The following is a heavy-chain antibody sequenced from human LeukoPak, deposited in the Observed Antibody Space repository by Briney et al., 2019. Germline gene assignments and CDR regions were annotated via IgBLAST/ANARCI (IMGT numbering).Heavy chain of an antibody. Sequence: ASVKVSCKASGYTFTTYDINWVRQATGQGLEWMGWMNPNSGNTGYAQKFQGRVTMTRNTSISTAYMELSSLRSEDTAVYYCATYSSSSGPLGYWGQGTLVTVSS. J-gene: IGHJ4*02. CDR2: MNPNSGNT. CDR3: ATYSSSSGPLGY. V-gene: IGHV1-8*01. D-gene: IGHD6-6*01. CDR1: GYTFTTYD.